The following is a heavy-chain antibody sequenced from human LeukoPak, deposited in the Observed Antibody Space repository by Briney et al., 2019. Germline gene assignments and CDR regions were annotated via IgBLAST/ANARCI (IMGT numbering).Heavy chain of an antibody. V-gene: IGHV3-30*02. CDR2: IRYDGSNK. CDR1: GFTFSSYG. D-gene: IGHD2-2*01. Sequence: GGSLRLSCAASGFTFSSYGMHWVRQAPDKGLEWVAFIRYDGSNKYYADSVKGRFTISRDNSKNTLYLQMNSLTAEDTAVYYCAREYCSSTSCLLDFWGQGTLVTVSS. CDR3: AREYCSSTSCLLDF. J-gene: IGHJ4*02.